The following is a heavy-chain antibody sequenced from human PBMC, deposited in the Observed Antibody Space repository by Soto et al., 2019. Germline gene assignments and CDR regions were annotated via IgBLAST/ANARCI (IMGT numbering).Heavy chain of an antibody. V-gene: IGHV1-18*01. D-gene: IGHD2-8*01. Sequence: ASVKVSCKTSGYTFTNFGLSWVRQAPGQGLEWMGWISGYNGDTKYAQKFQGRVTMTVDTSTTTAYMELRSLTSDDRAVYYCAKNGQPPYYYYGMDVWGQGTTVTVSS. CDR1: GYTFTNFG. J-gene: IGHJ6*02. CDR2: ISGYNGDT. CDR3: AKNGQPPYYYYGMDV.